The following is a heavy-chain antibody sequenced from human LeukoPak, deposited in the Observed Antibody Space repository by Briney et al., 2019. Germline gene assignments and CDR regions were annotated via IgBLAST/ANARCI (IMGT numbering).Heavy chain of an antibody. CDR3: ARREGLRGIASKEHWFDP. J-gene: IGHJ5*02. V-gene: IGHV4-39*01. D-gene: IGHD2-21*01. CDR1: GGSISSSSYY. Sequence: SETLSLTCTVSGGSISSSSYYWGWIRQPPGKGLEWIGSIYYSGSTYYNPSLKSRVTISVDTSKNQFSLKLSSVTAADTAVYYCARREGLRGIASKEHWFDPWGQGTLVTVSS. CDR2: IYYSGST.